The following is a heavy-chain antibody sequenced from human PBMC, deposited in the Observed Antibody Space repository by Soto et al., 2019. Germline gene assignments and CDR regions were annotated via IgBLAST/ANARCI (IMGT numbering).Heavy chain of an antibody. J-gene: IGHJ5*02. Sequence: PSETLSLTCTVSGGSISGYYWSWLRQPPGKGLEWIGYIYYSGSTNYNPSLKSRVTISVDTSKNQFSLKLSSVTAADTAVYYCARVLRGYRNAIALNWFDPWGQGTLVTVSS. CDR3: ARVLRGYRNAIALNWFDP. CDR2: IYYSGST. CDR1: GGSISGYY. D-gene: IGHD5-18*01. V-gene: IGHV4-59*12.